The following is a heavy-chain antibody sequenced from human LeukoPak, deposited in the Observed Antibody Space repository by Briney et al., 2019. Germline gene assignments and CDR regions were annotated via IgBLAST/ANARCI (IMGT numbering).Heavy chain of an antibody. Sequence: SETLSLTCSVYGVSFSGYYWSWIRQPPGKGLEWLGEINHSGSTNYNPSLKSRVTISVDTSKNQFSLKLSSVTAADTAVYYCASMVVRGAPVGDYWGQGTLVTVSS. V-gene: IGHV4-34*01. J-gene: IGHJ4*02. CDR1: GVSFSGYY. D-gene: IGHD3-10*01. CDR2: INHSGST. CDR3: ASMVVRGAPVGDY.